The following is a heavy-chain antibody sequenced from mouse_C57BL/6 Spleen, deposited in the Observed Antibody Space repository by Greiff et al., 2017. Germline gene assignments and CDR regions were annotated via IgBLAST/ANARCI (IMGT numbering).Heavy chain of an antibody. CDR2: ISYDGSN. V-gene: IGHV3-6*01. D-gene: IGHD4-1*01. Sequence: ESGPGLVKPSQSLSLTCSVTGYSITSGYYWNWIRQFPGNKLEWMGYISYDGSNNYNPSLKTRISITRDTSKNQFFLKLNSVTTEDTATYYCARDWDVYYFDYWGQGTTLTVSS. CDR3: ARDWDVYYFDY. CDR1: GYSITSGYY. J-gene: IGHJ2*01.